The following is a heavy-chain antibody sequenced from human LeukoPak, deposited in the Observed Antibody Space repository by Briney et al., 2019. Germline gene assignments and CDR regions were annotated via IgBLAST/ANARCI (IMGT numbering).Heavy chain of an antibody. CDR1: GDSISSDY. V-gene: IGHV4-4*07. J-gene: IGHJ4*02. CDR2: IYTSGST. D-gene: IGHD3-3*01. CDR3: ARSLPITYYDFWSGYYSPFDY. Sequence: SETLSLTCAVSGDSISSDYWSWIRQPAGKGLEWIGRIYTSGSTNYNPSLKGRVTISVDTSKNQFSLKLSSVTAADTAVYYCARSLPITYYDFWSGYYSPFDYWGQGTLVTVSS.